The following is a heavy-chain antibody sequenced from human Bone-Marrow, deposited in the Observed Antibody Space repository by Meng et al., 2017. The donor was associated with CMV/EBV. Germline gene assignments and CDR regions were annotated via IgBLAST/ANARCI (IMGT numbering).Heavy chain of an antibody. CDR2: ISPTDSGA. CDR1: GYNFIDYD. V-gene: IGHV5-51*01. J-gene: IGHJ4*02. Sequence: GETLKISCKASGYNFIDYDIGWVRQIPGKGLEWMGIISPTDSGARYSPSFEGQVTISVDKSVDTAYLQWTSLKASDTAMYYCARHSMTTIWGQGNLVHVSS. D-gene: IGHD5-24*01. CDR3: ARHSMTTI.